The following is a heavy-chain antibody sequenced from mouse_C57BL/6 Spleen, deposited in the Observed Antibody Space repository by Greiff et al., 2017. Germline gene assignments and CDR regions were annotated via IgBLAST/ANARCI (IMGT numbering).Heavy chain of an antibody. CDR3: ARSEDYSKTYSAMDY. J-gene: IGHJ4*01. V-gene: IGHV1-52*01. CDR2: IDPSDSET. D-gene: IGHD2-5*01. Sequence: QVQLQQPGAELVRPGSSVKLSCKASGYTFTSYWMHWVKQRPIKGLEWIGNIDPSDSETHYNQKFKDKATLTVDKSSSTAYMQLSSLTSEDSAVXYCARSEDYSKTYSAMDYWGQGTSLTVSS. CDR1: GYTFTSYW.